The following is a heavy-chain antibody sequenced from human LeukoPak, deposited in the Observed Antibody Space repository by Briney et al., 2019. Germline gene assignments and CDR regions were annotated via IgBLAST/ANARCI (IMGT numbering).Heavy chain of an antibody. CDR1: GFTFTSSA. J-gene: IGHJ4*02. Sequence: ASVKVSRKASGFTFTSSAMQWVRQARGQRLEWIGWIVVGSGNTNYAQKFQERVTITRDMSTSTAYMELSSLRSEDTAVYYCAAVLGSFPNTAMATRGFDYWGQGTLVTVSS. D-gene: IGHD5-18*01. CDR2: IVVGSGNT. CDR3: AAVLGSFPNTAMATRGFDY. V-gene: IGHV1-58*02.